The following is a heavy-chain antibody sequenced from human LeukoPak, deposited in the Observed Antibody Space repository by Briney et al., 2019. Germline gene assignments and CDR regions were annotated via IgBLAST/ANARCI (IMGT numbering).Heavy chain of an antibody. CDR1: GFTFSSYG. CDR2: ISYDGSNK. CDR3: AKAMTTVTSLFDY. V-gene: IGHV3-30*18. J-gene: IGHJ4*02. Sequence: PGGSLRLSCAASGFTFSSYGMHWVRQAPGKGLEWVAVISYDGSNKYYADSVKGRFTISRDNSKNTLYLQMNSLRAEDTAVYYCAKAMTTVTSLFDYWGQGTLVTVSS. D-gene: IGHD4-17*01.